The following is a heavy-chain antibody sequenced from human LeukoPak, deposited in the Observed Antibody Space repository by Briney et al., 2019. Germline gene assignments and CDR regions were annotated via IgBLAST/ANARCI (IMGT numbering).Heavy chain of an antibody. Sequence: GGSLRLSCAASGFTFDDYAMHWVRQAPGKGLEWVLGISWNSGSIDYAVSVKGRFTISRDNAKNSLSLQMNSLRPEDTAFYYCAKGTGRYWTFFDYWGQGTLVTVSS. CDR3: AKGTGRYWTFFDY. J-gene: IGHJ4*02. CDR2: ISWNSGSI. CDR1: GFTFDDYA. D-gene: IGHD1-26*01. V-gene: IGHV3-9*01.